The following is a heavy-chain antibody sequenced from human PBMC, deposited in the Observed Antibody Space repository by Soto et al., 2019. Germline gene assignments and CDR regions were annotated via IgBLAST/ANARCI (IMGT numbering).Heavy chain of an antibody. D-gene: IGHD2-21*01. J-gene: IGHJ5*02. CDR2: STSGGNT. Sequence: VQLLESGGGLVQPGGSLRLSCAASGFTFSNYGMSWVRQAPGKGLEWVSSTSGGNTFYAGSVKGRFTISRDNSKNTLYLQMNSLTAEDTAVYYCAKAPSSDCNSGACSLRSWGQGTLVTVSS. CDR3: AKAPSSDCNSGACSLRS. CDR1: GFTFSNYG. V-gene: IGHV3-23*01.